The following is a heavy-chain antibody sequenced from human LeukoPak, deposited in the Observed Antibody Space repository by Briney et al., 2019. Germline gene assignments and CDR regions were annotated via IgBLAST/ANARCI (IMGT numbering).Heavy chain of an antibody. CDR1: GFTFRTYW. V-gene: IGHV3-7*01. J-gene: IGHJ4*02. CDR3: ARENYFDY. CDR2: IKQDGSEK. Sequence: GGSLRLSCAASGFTFRTYWMGWVRQAPGKGQEWVANIKQDGSEKYYVDSVKGRFTISRDNAKNSLYLQMNSLRVEDTAVYYCARENYFDYWGQGTLITVSS.